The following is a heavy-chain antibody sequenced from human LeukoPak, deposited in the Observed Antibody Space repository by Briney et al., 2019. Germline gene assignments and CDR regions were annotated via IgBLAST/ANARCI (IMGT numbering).Heavy chain of an antibody. V-gene: IGHV3-21*01. D-gene: IGHD3-22*01. J-gene: IGHJ3*02. CDR1: GFTFSSYS. Sequence: PGGSLRLSCAASGFTFSSYSMNWVRQAPGKGLEWVSSISSSSSYIYYADSVKGRFTISRDNAKNSLYLQMNSLRAEDTAVCYCARASSGPIDAFDIWGQGTMVTVSS. CDR2: ISSSSSYI. CDR3: ARASSGPIDAFDI.